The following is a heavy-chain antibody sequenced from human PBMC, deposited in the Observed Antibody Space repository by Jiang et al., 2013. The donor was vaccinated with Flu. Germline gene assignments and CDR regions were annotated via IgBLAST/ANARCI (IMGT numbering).Heavy chain of an antibody. CDR2: INPNSGGT. CDR1: GYTFTGYY. D-gene: IGHD4-17*01. V-gene: IGHV1-2*02. J-gene: IGHJ5*02. CDR3: ARDLVGFTVTTDWFDP. Sequence: SGAEVKKPGASVKVSCKASGYTFTGYYMHWVRQAPGQGLEWMGWINPNSGGTNYAQKFQDRVTMTRDTSISTAYMELSRLRSDDTAVYYCARDLVGFTVTTDWFDPWGQGTLVTVSS.